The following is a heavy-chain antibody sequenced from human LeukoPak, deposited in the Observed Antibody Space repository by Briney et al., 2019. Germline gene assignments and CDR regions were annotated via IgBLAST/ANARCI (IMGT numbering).Heavy chain of an antibody. V-gene: IGHV4-61*02. J-gene: IGHJ4*02. Sequence: SETLSLTCTVSGGSISSGSYYWSWIRQPAGKGLEWIGRIYTSGSTNYNPSLKSRVTISADTSKNQFSLKLSSVTAADTAVYYCARDDLGYCSGGSCHYFDYWGQGTLATVSS. D-gene: IGHD2-15*01. CDR3: ARDDLGYCSGGSCHYFDY. CDR1: GGSISSGSYY. CDR2: IYTSGST.